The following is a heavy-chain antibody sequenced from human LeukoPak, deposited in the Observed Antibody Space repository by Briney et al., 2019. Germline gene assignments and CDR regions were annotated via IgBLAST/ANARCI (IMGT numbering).Heavy chain of an antibody. V-gene: IGHV1-18*01. J-gene: IGHJ4*02. D-gene: IGHD4-17*01. Sequence: GASVKVSCKASGYTFTSYGISWVQQAPGQGLEWMGWIIAYNGNTNYAQKLQGRVTMTTDTSTSTAYMELRSLRSDDTAVYYCARDNDYGDYVKRGYDYWGQGTLVTVSS. CDR3: ARDNDYGDYVKRGYDY. CDR2: IIAYNGNT. CDR1: GYTFTSYG.